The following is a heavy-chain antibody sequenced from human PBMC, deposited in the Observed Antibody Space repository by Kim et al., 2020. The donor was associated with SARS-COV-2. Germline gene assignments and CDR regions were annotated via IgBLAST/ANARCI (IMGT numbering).Heavy chain of an antibody. Sequence: EGKEIDQADPVKGQFTISRDNAKKSLYLQMNSLRAEDTAVYYWAKTRAVDIWGQGTMVTVSS. CDR3: AKTRAVDI. CDR2: EGKEI. V-gene: IGHV3-7*01. J-gene: IGHJ3*02. D-gene: IGHD4-4*01.